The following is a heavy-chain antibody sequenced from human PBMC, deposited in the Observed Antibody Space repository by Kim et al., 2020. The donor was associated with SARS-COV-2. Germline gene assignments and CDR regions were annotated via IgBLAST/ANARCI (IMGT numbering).Heavy chain of an antibody. D-gene: IGHD5-18*01. CDR1: GGTFSSYA. Sequence: SVKVSCKASGGTFSSYAISWVRQAPGQGLEWMGRIIPILGIANYAQKFQGRVTITADKSTSTAYMELSSLRSEDTAVYYCAGEGYSYGYEADYWGQGTLVTVSS. J-gene: IGHJ4*02. V-gene: IGHV1-69*04. CDR3: AGEGYSYGYEADY. CDR2: IIPILGIA.